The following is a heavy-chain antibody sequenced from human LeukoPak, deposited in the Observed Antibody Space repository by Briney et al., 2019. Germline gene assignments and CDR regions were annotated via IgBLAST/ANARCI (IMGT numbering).Heavy chain of an antibody. CDR2: INHSGST. Sequence: PSETPSLTCAVYGGSFSGYYWSWIRQPPGKGLEWIGEINHSGSTNYNPSLKSRVTISVDTSKNQFSLKLSSVTAADTAVYYCARGRGYCSSTSCYNYYYGMDVWGQGTTVTVSS. D-gene: IGHD2-2*02. CDR1: GGSFSGYY. J-gene: IGHJ6*02. CDR3: ARGRGYCSSTSCYNYYYGMDV. V-gene: IGHV4-34*01.